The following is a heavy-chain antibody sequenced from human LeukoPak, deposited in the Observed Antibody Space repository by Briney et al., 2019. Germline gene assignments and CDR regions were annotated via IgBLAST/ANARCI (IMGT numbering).Heavy chain of an antibody. J-gene: IGHJ6*03. CDR2: IYYSGST. V-gene: IGHV4-59*01. Sequence: SETLSLTCTVSGGSISSYYWSWIRQPPGKGLEWIGYIYYSGSTNYNPSLKSRVTISVDTSKNQFSLKLSSVTAADTAVYYCAREGYSSSWFYYYYYTDVWGKGTTVTVSS. D-gene: IGHD6-13*01. CDR3: AREGYSSSWFYYYYYTDV. CDR1: GGSISSYY.